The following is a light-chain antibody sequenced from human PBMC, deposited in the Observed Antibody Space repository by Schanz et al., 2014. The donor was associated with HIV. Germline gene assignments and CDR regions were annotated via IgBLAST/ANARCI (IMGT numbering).Light chain of an antibody. J-gene: IGLJ2*01. CDR1: SSDVGGYDY. CDR2: DVS. V-gene: IGLV2-14*01. CDR3: QSFDERLSNVV. Sequence: QSALTQPASVSGSPGQSITISCTGTSSDVGGYDYVSWYQQHPGKAPQLMIYDVSNRPSGVPNRFSVSRSGTSVSLVITDLQPEDEADYYCQSFDERLSNVVFGGGTKLTVL.